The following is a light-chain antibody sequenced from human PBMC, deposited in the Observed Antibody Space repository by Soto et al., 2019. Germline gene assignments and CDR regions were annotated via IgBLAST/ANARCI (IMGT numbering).Light chain of an antibody. CDR3: QHCRNWPTGIT. V-gene: IGKV3-11*01. Sequence: EIVLTQSPATLSLSPGERATLSCRASQSVSSYLAWYQQKPGQAPRLLIYDASTGATGIPARFSGSGSGTDFTLTISSLERQDFEVDYCQHCRNWPTGITFGQGTRLEIK. CDR1: QSVSSY. J-gene: IGKJ5*01. CDR2: DAS.